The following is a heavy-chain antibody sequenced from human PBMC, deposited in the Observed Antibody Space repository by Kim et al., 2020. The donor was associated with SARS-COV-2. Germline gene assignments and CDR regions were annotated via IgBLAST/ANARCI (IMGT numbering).Heavy chain of an antibody. J-gene: IGHJ4*02. Sequence: ASVKVSCKASGYTFSDNIIHWVRQAPGHGLEWLGWMYSKTGDTKYTQRFQGRVTLTRDMSINKAYMELSGLRSDDTAIYYCARDLKATANWEFDYWGQGTLVTVSS. V-gene: IGHV1-2*02. D-gene: IGHD1-1*01. CDR1: GYTFSDNI. CDR2: MYSKTGDT. CDR3: ARDLKATANWEFDY.